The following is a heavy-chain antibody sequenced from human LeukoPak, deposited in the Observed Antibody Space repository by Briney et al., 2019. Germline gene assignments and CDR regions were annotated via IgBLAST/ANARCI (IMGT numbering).Heavy chain of an antibody. V-gene: IGHV3-33*01. CDR2: IWYDGSNK. J-gene: IGHJ4*02. CDR3: ARGDYYDSSGYYYLG. CDR1: GLTFSSYG. Sequence: GGSLRLSCAASGLTFSSYGMHWVRQAPGKGLEWVAVIWYDGSNKYYAGSVKGRFTISKDNSKNTLYLQMNSLRAEDTAVYYCARGDYYDSSGYYYLGWGQGTLVTVSS. D-gene: IGHD3-22*01.